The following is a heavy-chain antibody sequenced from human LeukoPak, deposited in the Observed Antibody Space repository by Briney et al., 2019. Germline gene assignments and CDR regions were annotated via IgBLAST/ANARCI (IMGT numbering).Heavy chain of an antibody. CDR1: GFTFSAYW. Sequence: GGPLRLSCAASGFTFSAYWMTWVRQVQGKGLEWVANIKEDGTEKNYVDSVKGRFTISRDNVKKSLYLEVNSLRVEDTAVYYCARGRWSDYWGQGTQVTVSS. D-gene: IGHD5-24*01. V-gene: IGHV3-7*01. CDR3: ARGRWSDY. CDR2: IKEDGTEK. J-gene: IGHJ4*02.